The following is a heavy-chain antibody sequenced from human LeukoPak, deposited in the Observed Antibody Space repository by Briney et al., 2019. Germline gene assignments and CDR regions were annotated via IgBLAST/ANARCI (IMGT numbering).Heavy chain of an antibody. Sequence: SGGSLRLSCAAAGFTFSSDDMSWIRQAPGEGLEWVSEISGSDESTKYVESVKGRFTISRDNSKNSLYLLLNSLRVDDTAVYYCANRRLGRGAFDIWGQGTMVTVSS. CDR3: ANRRLGRGAFDI. CDR1: GFTFSSDD. CDR2: ISGSDEST. D-gene: IGHD7-27*01. J-gene: IGHJ3*02. V-gene: IGHV3-23*01.